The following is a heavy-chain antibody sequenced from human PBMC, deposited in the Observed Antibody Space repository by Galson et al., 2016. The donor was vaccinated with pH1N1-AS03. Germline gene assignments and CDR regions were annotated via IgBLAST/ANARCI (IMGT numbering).Heavy chain of an antibody. J-gene: IGHJ4*02. Sequence: SLRLSCAASGFAFSSYAMHWVRQAPGKGLEWVAVISYDGTSKYYADSVKVRFTISRDNSKNTLYLQMNSLRVEDTAVYYCVADFDYWGQGTLVTVSS. CDR3: VADFDY. CDR1: GFAFSSYA. D-gene: IGHD6-13*01. V-gene: IGHV3-30*01. CDR2: ISYDGTSK.